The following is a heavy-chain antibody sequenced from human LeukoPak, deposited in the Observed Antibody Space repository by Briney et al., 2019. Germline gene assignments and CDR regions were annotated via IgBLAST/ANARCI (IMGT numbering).Heavy chain of an antibody. CDR2: IIPILGTA. V-gene: IGHV1-69*13. CDR3: ARDQAGYYDY. D-gene: IGHD6-19*01. CDR1: GGTFSSYA. Sequence: SVKVSCKASGGTFSSYAISWVRQAPGQGLEWMGGIIPILGTANYAQKFQGRVTIIADESTSTAYMERSSLRSKDAAVYYCARDQAGYYDYWGQGPVVTVSS. J-gene: IGHJ4*02.